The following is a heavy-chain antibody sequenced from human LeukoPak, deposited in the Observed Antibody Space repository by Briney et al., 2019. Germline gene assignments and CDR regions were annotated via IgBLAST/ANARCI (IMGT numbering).Heavy chain of an antibody. CDR2: MNPNSGNT. CDR1: GYTFTSYD. CDR3: ARGLVGVGTIFGVVRFDP. Sequence: ASVKVSCKASGYTFTSYDINWVRQATGQGLEWMGWMNPNSGNTGYAQKFQARVTMTRNTSISTAYMELSSLRSEDTAVYYCARGLVGVGTIFGVVRFDPWGQGTLVTVSS. J-gene: IGHJ5*02. D-gene: IGHD3-3*01. V-gene: IGHV1-8*01.